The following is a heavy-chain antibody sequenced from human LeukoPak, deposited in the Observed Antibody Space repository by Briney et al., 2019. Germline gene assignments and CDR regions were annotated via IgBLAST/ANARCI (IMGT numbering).Heavy chain of an antibody. V-gene: IGHV4-34*01. D-gene: IGHD6-6*01. Sequence: SETLSLTCAVYGGSFGGYYWSWIRQPPGKGLEWIGEINHSGSTNYNPSLKSRVTISVDTSKNQFSLKLSSVTAADTAVYYCARVHESIDYWGQGTLVTVSS. CDR3: ARVHESIDY. J-gene: IGHJ4*02. CDR1: GGSFGGYY. CDR2: INHSGST.